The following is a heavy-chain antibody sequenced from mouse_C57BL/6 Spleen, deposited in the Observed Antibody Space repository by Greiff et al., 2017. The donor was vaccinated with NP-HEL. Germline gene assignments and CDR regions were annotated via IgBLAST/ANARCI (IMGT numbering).Heavy chain of an antibody. J-gene: IGHJ1*03. Sequence: QVHVKQSGAELVRPGASVTLSCKASGYTFTDYEMHWVKQTPVHGLEWIGAIDPETGGTAYNQKFKGKAILTADKSSSTAYMELRSLTSEDSAVYYCTYGNYGYFDVWGTGTTVTVSS. V-gene: IGHV1-15*01. D-gene: IGHD2-1*01. CDR1: GYTFTDYE. CDR2: IDPETGGT. CDR3: TYGNYGYFDV.